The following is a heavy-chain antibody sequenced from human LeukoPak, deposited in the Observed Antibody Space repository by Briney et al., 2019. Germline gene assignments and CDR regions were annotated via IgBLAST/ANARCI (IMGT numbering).Heavy chain of an antibody. D-gene: IGHD3-10*01. V-gene: IGHV3-23*01. Sequence: GGSLRLSCAASGFTFNIYAMSWVRQAPGKGLERVSSINDSGDVINYADSVKGRFTIARDDSKNTVYLEMKSLTAEDTAFYYCARGGWPFDFWGQGILVTVSS. J-gene: IGHJ4*02. CDR1: GFTFNIYA. CDR3: ARGGWPFDF. CDR2: INDSGDVI.